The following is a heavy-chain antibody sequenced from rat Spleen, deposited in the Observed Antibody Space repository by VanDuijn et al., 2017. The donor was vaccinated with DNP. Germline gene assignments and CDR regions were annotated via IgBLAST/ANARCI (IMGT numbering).Heavy chain of an antibody. Sequence: EVQLVESDGGLVQPGRSLKLSCAASGFTFRNYGMYWIRQAPAKGLEWVASISPNGGNTYYRDSVKGRFTISRDNAKSTLYLQMNSLRSEDTAIYYCVRPDVYYGLEDWSANWGQGTLVTVSS. D-gene: IGHD1-6*01. CDR2: ISPNGGNT. CDR3: VRPDVYYGLEDWSAN. J-gene: IGHJ3*01. CDR1: GFTFRNYG. V-gene: IGHV5-19*01.